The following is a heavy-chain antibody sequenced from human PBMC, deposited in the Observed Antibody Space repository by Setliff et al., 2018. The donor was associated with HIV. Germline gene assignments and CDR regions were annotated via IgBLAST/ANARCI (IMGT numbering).Heavy chain of an antibody. J-gene: IGHJ4*02. CDR2: IYYSGST. CDR1: GGSISVSSHY. V-gene: IGHV4-39*07. D-gene: IGHD1-20*01. CDR3: ARIIGSDISGAQYYFDH. Sequence: KPSETLSLTCTVSGGSISVSSHYWGWIRQPPGKGLEWIGSIYYSGSTSYNPSLKSRLTISVDTSKNQFSLKLDSVTAADTAVYYCARIIGSDISGAQYYFDHWGQGSLVTV.